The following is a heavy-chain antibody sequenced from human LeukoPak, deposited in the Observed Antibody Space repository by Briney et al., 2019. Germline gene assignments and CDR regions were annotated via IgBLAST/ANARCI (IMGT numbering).Heavy chain of an antibody. CDR1: GYTFTSYG. Sequence: ASVKVSCKASGYTFTSYGISWVRQAPGQGLEWMGWISAYNGNTNYAQKLQGRVTMTTDTSTSTAYMELRSLRSDDTAVYYCAREREYYYDSSGYRLNNWFDPWGQGTLVTVSS. CDR2: ISAYNGNT. J-gene: IGHJ5*02. CDR3: AREREYYYDSSGYRLNNWFDP. V-gene: IGHV1-18*01. D-gene: IGHD3-22*01.